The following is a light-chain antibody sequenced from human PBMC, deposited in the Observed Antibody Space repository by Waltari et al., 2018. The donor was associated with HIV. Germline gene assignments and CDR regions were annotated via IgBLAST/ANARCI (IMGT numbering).Light chain of an antibody. CDR2: AAA. Sequence: DIQMTQSPYSLSASVRDGVTITCRASQHIGSYLNWYQQKPGKAPKLLIYAAAALYAGIPSRFRGSGTATDFTLTISDLQPEDFATYYCQQSYSFPYTFGQGTTLDI. J-gene: IGKJ2*01. CDR1: QHIGSY. V-gene: IGKV1-39*01. CDR3: QQSYSFPYT.